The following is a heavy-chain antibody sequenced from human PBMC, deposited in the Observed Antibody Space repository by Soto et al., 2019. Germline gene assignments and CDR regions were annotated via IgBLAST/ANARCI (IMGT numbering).Heavy chain of an antibody. D-gene: IGHD6-13*01. CDR1: GYSFTSYW. V-gene: IGHV5-51*01. CDR2: IYPGDSDT. Sequence: GESLKISCKGSGYSFTSYWIGWVRQMPGKGLEWMGIIYPGDSDTRYSPSFQGQVTISADKSISTAYLQWSSLKASDTAMYYCARQVVEQQLDYYYYGMDVWGQGTTVTV. CDR3: ARQVVEQQLDYYYYGMDV. J-gene: IGHJ6*02.